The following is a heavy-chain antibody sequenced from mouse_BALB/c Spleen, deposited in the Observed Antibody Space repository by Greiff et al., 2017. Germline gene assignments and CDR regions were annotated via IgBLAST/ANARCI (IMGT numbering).Heavy chain of an antibody. CDR1: GYSITSDYA. CDR3: ASGGGGGFYYGYDY. D-gene: IGHD1-2*01. Sequence: EVKLQESGPGLVKPSQSLSLTCTVTGYSITSDYAWNWIRQFPGNKLEWMGYISYSGSTSYNPSLKSRISITRDTSKNQFFLQLNSVTTEDTATYYCASGGGGGFYYGYDYWGQGTTLTVSS. CDR2: ISYSGST. V-gene: IGHV3-2*02. J-gene: IGHJ2*01.